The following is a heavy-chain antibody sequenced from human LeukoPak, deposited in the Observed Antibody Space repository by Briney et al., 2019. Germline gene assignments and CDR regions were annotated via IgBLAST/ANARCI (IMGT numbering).Heavy chain of an antibody. CDR1: GGSITSNSYY. CDR2: LYYTGST. Sequence: SETLSLTCIVSGGSITSNSYYWGWIRQPPGKGLEWIGSLYYTGSTYYNPSLKSRVTISVDTSKNQFSLKLNFVTAADTAVYYCARQSPIDDFWSGYSSGSDYWGQGTLVTVSS. D-gene: IGHD3-3*01. CDR3: ARQSPIDDFWSGYSSGSDY. V-gene: IGHV4-39*01. J-gene: IGHJ4*02.